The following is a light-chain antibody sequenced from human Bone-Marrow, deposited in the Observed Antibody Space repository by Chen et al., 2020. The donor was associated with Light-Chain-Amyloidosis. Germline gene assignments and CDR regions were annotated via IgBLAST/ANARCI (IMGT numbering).Light chain of an antibody. Sequence: QSVLTQPPSVSGAPGQRVTISCTGSRANIGAGYDVPWYQQLPGTAPKILIYGNSNRPSGVPDRFAGSKSGTSASLAIPGLQAEDEADYYCQSYDSSLSGSVVFGGGTKLTVL. CDR3: QSYDSSLSGSVV. J-gene: IGLJ2*01. V-gene: IGLV1-40*01. CDR2: GNS. CDR1: RANIGAGYD.